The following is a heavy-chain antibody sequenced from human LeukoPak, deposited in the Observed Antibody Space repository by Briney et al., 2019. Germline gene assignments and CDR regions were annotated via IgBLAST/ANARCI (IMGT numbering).Heavy chain of an antibody. Sequence: GGSLRLSCAASGFTFNSYAMTWVRQAPGKGLEWVSGFDGNGPNTYYADSVKGRWTISRDNSRNTLYLEMNSLRPEDTAIYYCAKPRTTGLGWAQFDYWGQGSLVTVSS. J-gene: IGHJ4*02. D-gene: IGHD2-8*02. CDR3: AKPRTTGLGWAQFDY. CDR2: FDGNGPNT. V-gene: IGHV3-23*01. CDR1: GFTFNSYA.